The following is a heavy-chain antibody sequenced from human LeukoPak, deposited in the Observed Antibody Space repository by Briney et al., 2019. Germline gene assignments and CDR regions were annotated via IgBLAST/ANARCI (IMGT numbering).Heavy chain of an antibody. J-gene: IGHJ4*02. D-gene: IGHD6-13*01. V-gene: IGHV4-34*01. CDR3: AREDSSSWYVGFDY. CDR1: GGSFSGYY. Sequence: SETLSHTCAVYGGSFSGYYWSWIRQPPGKGLEWIGEINHSGSTNYNPSLKSRVTISVDTSKNQFSLKLSSVTAADTAVYYCAREDSSSWYVGFDYWGQGTLVTVSS. CDR2: INHSGST.